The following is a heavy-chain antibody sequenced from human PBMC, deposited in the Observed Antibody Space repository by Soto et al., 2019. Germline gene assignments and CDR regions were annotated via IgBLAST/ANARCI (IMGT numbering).Heavy chain of an antibody. CDR2: IYHSGST. D-gene: IGHD2-15*01. CDR1: SGSISTANW. CDR3: ARRGGGVVLAATTPFDY. V-gene: IGHV4-4*02. J-gene: IGHJ4*02. Sequence: QVPLQESGPRLVRPSGTLSLTCTVSSGSISTANWWSWVRQPPGRGLEWIGEIYHSGSTNYNLSLKRRVTLSVDKAKNQCSRRLSSVTAADTATYYCARRGGGVVLAATTPFDYWGQGTLVTVSS.